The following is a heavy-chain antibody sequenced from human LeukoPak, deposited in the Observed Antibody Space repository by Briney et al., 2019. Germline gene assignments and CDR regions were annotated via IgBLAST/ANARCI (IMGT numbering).Heavy chain of an antibody. CDR3: AKDKYYYGSGTYYPDLTFDY. CDR1: GFTFSSYG. Sequence: GGSLRLSCAASGFTFSSYGMHWVRQAPGKGLEWVAVIWYDGSNKYYADSVKGRFTTSRDNSKNTLYLQMNSLRAEDTAVYYCAKDKYYYGSGTYYPDLTFDYWGQGTLVTVSS. V-gene: IGHV3-33*06. CDR2: IWYDGSNK. J-gene: IGHJ4*02. D-gene: IGHD3-10*01.